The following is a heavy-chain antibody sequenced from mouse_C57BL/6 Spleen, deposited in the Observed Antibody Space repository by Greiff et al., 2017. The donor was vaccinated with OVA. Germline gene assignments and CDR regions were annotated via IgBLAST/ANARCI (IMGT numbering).Heavy chain of an antibody. J-gene: IGHJ4*01. CDR1: GYTFTSYW. Sequence: QVQLQQSGAELVKPGASVKLSCKASGYTFTSYWMHWVKQRPGQGLEWIGMIHPNSGSTNYNEKFKSKATLTVDKSSSTAYMQLSSLTSEDSAVYYCAHYDYEGAMDYWGQGTSVTVSS. CDR3: AHYDYEGAMDY. V-gene: IGHV1-64*01. CDR2: IHPNSGST. D-gene: IGHD2-4*01.